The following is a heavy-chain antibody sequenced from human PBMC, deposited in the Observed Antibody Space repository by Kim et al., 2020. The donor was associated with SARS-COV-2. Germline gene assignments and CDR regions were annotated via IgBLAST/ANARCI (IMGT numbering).Heavy chain of an antibody. D-gene: IGHD5-18*01. V-gene: IGHV7-4-1*02. CDR3: AREKYSYGLNWFDP. Sequence: ASVKVSCKASGYTFTSYAMNWVRQAPGQGLEWMGWINTNTGSPTYAQGFTGRFVFSLDTSVSTAYLQISSLKAEDTAVYYCAREKYSYGLNWFDPWGQGTLVTVSS. J-gene: IGHJ5*02. CDR1: GYTFTSYA. CDR2: INTNTGSP.